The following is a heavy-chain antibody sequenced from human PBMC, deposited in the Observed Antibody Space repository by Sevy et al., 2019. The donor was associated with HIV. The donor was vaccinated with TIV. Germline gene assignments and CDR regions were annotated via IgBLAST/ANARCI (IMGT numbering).Heavy chain of an antibody. D-gene: IGHD2-15*01. J-gene: IGHJ4*02. CDR3: TLEGLYCSGGSCYSEGFDS. Sequence: GGSLRLSCAAFGFTFTNAWMSWVRQAPGKGLEWVGRIKSKTDGGTTDYAAPVKGRFTISRDDSKNTLYLHMNSLKTEDTAVYYCTLEGLYCSGGSCYSEGFDSWGQGTMVTVSS. CDR2: IKSKTDGGTT. V-gene: IGHV3-15*01. CDR1: GFTFTNAW.